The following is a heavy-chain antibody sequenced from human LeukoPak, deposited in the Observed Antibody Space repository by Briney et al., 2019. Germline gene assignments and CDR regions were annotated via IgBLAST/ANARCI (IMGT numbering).Heavy chain of an antibody. V-gene: IGHV4-59*12. D-gene: IGHD2-2*02. CDR3: ARTLYPWNFDY. CDR1: GGSMSSYY. CDR2: FHYSGST. Sequence: SETLSLTCTVSGGSMSSYYWSWIRQPPGKGLEWIGYFHYSGSTNYNPSLKSRVTISVDSSKNQFSLKLSSVTAADTAVYYCARTLYPWNFDYWGQGILVTVSS. J-gene: IGHJ4*02.